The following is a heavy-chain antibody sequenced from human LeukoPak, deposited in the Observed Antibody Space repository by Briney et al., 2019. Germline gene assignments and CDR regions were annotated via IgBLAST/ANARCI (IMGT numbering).Heavy chain of an antibody. CDR2: ISAYNGNT. D-gene: IGHD3-9*01. V-gene: IGHV1-18*01. CDR1: GYTFTSYG. CDR3: ARDRRDVLRYFDWLLNGWFDP. Sequence: ASVKVSCTASGYTFTSYGISWVRQAPGQGLEWMGWISAYNGNTNYAQKLQGRVTMTTDTSTSTAYMELRSLRSDDTAVYYCARDRRDVLRYFDWLLNGWFDPWGQGTLVTVSS. J-gene: IGHJ5*02.